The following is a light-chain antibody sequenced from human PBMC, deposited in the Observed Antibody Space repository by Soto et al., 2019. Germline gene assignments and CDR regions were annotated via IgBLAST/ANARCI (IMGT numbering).Light chain of an antibody. CDR3: QSYDSSLSEGV. CDR2: ANN. Sequence: QYVLTQPPSVSGAPGQRVTISCTGSSSNIGAGYNVHWYQQLPGTAPKLLIYANNNRPSGVPDRFSGSKSGTSASLAITGLQAEDEADYYCQSYDSSLSEGVFGGGTKLTVL. J-gene: IGLJ2*01. CDR1: SSNIGAGYN. V-gene: IGLV1-40*01.